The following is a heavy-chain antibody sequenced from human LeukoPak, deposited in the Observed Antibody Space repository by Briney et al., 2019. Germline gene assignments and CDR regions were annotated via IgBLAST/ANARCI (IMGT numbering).Heavy chain of an antibody. D-gene: IGHD3-10*01. J-gene: IGHJ5*02. Sequence: GASVKVSCKASGYTFTSYYMHWVRRAPGQGLEWMGIINPSGGSTNYAQKFQGRVTLTRDTSTSTVYMELSSLRSEDTAVYYCARGAPSFYSSFDPWGQGTLVTVSS. CDR1: GYTFTSYY. CDR3: ARGAPSFYSSFDP. V-gene: IGHV1-46*01. CDR2: INPSGGST.